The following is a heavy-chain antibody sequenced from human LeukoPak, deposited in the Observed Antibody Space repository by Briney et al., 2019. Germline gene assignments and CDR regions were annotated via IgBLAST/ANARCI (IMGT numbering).Heavy chain of an antibody. V-gene: IGHV1-69*13. CDR2: IIPIFGTA. D-gene: IGHD1-26*01. CDR3: ARDGGGARAADY. CDR1: GGTFSSYA. Sequence: SVKVSGKASGGTFSSYAISWVRQAPGQGLEWMGGIIPIFGTANYAQKFQGRVTITADESTSTAYMELSSLRSEDTAVYYCARDGGGARAADYWGQGTLVTVSS. J-gene: IGHJ4*02.